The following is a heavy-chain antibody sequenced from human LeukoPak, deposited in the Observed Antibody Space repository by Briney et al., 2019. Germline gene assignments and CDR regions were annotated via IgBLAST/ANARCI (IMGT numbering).Heavy chain of an antibody. Sequence: NPSETLSLTCTVSGGSISSYYWSWIRQPPGKGLEWIGYIYYSGSTNYNPSLKSRVTISVDTPKNHFSLTLSSVTAADTAVYYCARSDGYGLVGIWGQGTMVTVSS. D-gene: IGHD5-18*01. CDR3: ARSDGYGLVGI. CDR2: IYYSGST. J-gene: IGHJ3*02. V-gene: IGHV4-59*12. CDR1: GGSISSYY.